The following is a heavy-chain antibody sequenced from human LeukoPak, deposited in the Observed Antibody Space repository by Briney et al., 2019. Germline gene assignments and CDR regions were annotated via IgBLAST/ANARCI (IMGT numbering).Heavy chain of an antibody. J-gene: IGHJ6*03. D-gene: IGHD6-19*01. CDR2: IIPIFGTA. V-gene: IGHV1-69*05. CDR1: GGTFSSYA. CDR3: ARAVAGTNYYYYYYMDV. Sequence: ASVKVSCKASGGTFSSYAISWVRQAPGQGLEWMGGIIPIFGTANYAQKFQGRVTITTDESTSTAYMELSSLRSEDTAVYYCARAVAGTNYYYYYYMDVWGKGTTVTVSS.